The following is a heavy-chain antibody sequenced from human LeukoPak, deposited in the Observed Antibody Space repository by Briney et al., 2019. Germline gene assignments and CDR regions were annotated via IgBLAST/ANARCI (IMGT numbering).Heavy chain of an antibody. D-gene: IGHD3-3*01. Sequence: PSETLSLTCTVYGGSFSDYYWSWIRQPPGKGLEWVGEISHRGSTNYSPSLKSRVTISGDTSKNQFSLKLSSVTAADTVVYYCARAIRFLEWLSNWGQGTLVTVSS. V-gene: IGHV4-34*01. J-gene: IGHJ4*02. CDR1: GGSFSDYY. CDR3: ARAIRFLEWLSN. CDR2: ISHRGST.